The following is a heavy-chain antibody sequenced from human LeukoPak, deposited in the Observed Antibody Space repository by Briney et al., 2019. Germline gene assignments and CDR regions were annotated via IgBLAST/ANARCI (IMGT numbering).Heavy chain of an antibody. CDR3: ARGRYYGSGSYYNARVDY. J-gene: IGHJ4*02. D-gene: IGHD3-10*01. CDR2: MNPNSGNT. Sequence: ASVKVSCKASGYTFTSYDINWVRQATGQGLEWMGWMNPNSGNTGYAQKFQGRVTMTRNTSISTAYMELSSLRSEDTAVYYCARGRYYGSGSYYNARVDYWGQGTLVTVSS. CDR1: GYTFTSYD. V-gene: IGHV1-8*01.